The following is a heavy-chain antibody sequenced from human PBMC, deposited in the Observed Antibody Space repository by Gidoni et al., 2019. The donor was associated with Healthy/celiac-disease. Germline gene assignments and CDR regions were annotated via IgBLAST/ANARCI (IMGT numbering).Heavy chain of an antibody. CDR1: GFTFDDYA. Sequence: EVQLVESGGGLVQPGRSLRLSCAASGFTFDDYAMHWVRQAPGKGLEWVSGISWNSGSIGYADSVKGRFTIYRDNAKNSLYLQMNSLRAEDTALYYCAKASGGSSSFQHWGQGTLVTVSS. D-gene: IGHD6-13*01. CDR3: AKASGGSSSFQH. V-gene: IGHV3-9*01. J-gene: IGHJ1*01. CDR2: ISWNSGSI.